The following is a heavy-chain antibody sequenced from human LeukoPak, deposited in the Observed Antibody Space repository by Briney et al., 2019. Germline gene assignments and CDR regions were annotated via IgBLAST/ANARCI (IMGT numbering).Heavy chain of an antibody. CDR1: GGSISSYY. D-gene: IGHD6-13*01. CDR2: IYYSGST. Sequence: SETLSLTCTVSGGSISSYYWSWIRQPPGKGLEWIGYIYYSGSTNYNPSLKSRVTISVDTSKNQFSLKLSFVTAADTAVYYCARVKAAAGTSWYYMDVWGKGTTVTVSS. J-gene: IGHJ6*03. CDR3: ARVKAAAGTSWYYMDV. V-gene: IGHV4-59*01.